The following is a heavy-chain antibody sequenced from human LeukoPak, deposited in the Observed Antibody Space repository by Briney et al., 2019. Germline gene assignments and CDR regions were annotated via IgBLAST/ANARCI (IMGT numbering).Heavy chain of an antibody. CDR2: ISHDGTIE. CDR1: GFIFSSCA. Sequence: GSLRLSCVASGFIFSSCAMYWVRQAPGKGLEWVAVISHDGTIEYYTDSVKGRFTISRDNSKNRLYLQMNSLRAEDTAVYFCAKDDGDYGFDYWGQGTLVTVSS. CDR3: AKDDGDYGFDY. V-gene: IGHV3-30*04. D-gene: IGHD4-17*01. J-gene: IGHJ4*02.